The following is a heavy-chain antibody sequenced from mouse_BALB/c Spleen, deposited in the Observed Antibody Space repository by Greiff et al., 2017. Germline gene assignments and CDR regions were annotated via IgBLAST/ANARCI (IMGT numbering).Heavy chain of an antibody. CDR1: GFSLTSYG. CDR3: AKSTMITTGLAY. J-gene: IGHJ3*01. Sequence: VKLVESGPGLVAPSQSLSITCTVSGFSLTSYGVHWVRQPPGKGLEWLGVIWAGGSTNYNSALMSRLSISKDNSKSQVFLKMNSLQTDDTAMYYCAKSTMITTGLAYWGQGTLVTVSA. D-gene: IGHD2-4*01. CDR2: IWAGGST. V-gene: IGHV2-9*02.